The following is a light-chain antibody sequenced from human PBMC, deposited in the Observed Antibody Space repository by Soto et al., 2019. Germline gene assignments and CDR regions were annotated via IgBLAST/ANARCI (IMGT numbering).Light chain of an antibody. J-gene: IGKJ1*01. CDR2: AAS. Sequence: DVQMTQSPSSLAASLGDRVTITCRASQSISRYLNWYQQKPGKAPKLLIYAASSLQSGVPSRFSGSGSGTDFTLTISSLPSEDRELYYCQQCHNWPRTCGQGTKLDI. CDR3: QQCHNWPRT. CDR1: QSISRY. V-gene: IGKV1-39*01.